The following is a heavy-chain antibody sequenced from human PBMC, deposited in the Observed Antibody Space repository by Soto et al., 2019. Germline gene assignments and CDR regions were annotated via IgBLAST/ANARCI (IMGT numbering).Heavy chain of an antibody. CDR1: GGTFSSYA. CDR3: ARGKYYYDTSGSPRGRDYFDY. Sequence: QVQLVQSGAEVKKPGSSVKVSCKASGGTFSSYAISWVRQAPGQGLEWMGGIIPIFGTANYAQKFQGRVTITADESTSTTYMELSSLRSEETAVYYCARGKYYYDTSGSPRGRDYFDYWGQGTLVTVSS. J-gene: IGHJ4*02. CDR2: IIPIFGTA. D-gene: IGHD3-22*01. V-gene: IGHV1-69*12.